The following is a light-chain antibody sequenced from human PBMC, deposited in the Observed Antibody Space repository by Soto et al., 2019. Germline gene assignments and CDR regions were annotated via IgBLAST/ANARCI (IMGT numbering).Light chain of an antibody. CDR1: QSVSSL. CDR3: QHYNNWPWT. V-gene: IGKV3-15*01. Sequence: IVLTQSPATLSVSPGERATLSCRASQSVSSLLAWYQQKPRQAPRLLIYDTSTRATGIPARFSGSGSGTDFTLTISSLQSEDFAIYYCQHYNNWPWTFGQGTKVEI. J-gene: IGKJ1*01. CDR2: DTS.